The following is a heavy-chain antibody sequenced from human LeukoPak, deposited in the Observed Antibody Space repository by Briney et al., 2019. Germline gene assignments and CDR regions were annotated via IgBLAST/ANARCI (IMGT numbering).Heavy chain of an antibody. V-gene: IGHV3-21*01. J-gene: IGHJ4*02. CDR2: ISSSSSYI. CDR1: GFSFSSYS. Sequence: GGSLRLSCAASGFSFSSYSINWIRQAPGKGLEWVSSISSSSSYIYYADSVKGRFTISRDNAKNSLYLQMNSLRAEDTAVYYCARDKEGSYYYDSSGYYYDYWGQGTLVTVSS. D-gene: IGHD3-22*01. CDR3: ARDKEGSYYYDSSGYYYDY.